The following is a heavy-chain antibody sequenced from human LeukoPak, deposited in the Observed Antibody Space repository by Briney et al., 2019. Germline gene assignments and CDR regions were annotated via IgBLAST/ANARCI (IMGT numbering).Heavy chain of an antibody. Sequence: GGSLRLSCAASGFTFSSNWMHWVRQAPGKGLVRVSRINEDGSTTNYADSVKGRSTIFRDNAKNTLYLQMNSLRAEDTAVYYCVRDLGGRSGHWGQGTLVTVSS. D-gene: IGHD1-26*01. CDR2: INEDGSTT. V-gene: IGHV3-74*01. J-gene: IGHJ4*02. CDR3: VRDLGGRSGH. CDR1: GFTFSSNW.